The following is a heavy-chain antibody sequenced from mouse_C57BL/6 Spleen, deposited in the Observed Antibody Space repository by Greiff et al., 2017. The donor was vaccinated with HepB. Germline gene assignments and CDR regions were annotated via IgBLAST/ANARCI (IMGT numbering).Heavy chain of an antibody. V-gene: IGHV1-64*01. D-gene: IGHD1-2*01. Sequence: QVQLQQPGAELVKPGASVKLSCKASGYTFTSYWMHWVKQRPGQGLEWIGMIHPNSGSTNYNEKFKSKATLTVDKSSSAAYMQLSSLTSEDSAVYYCARADGGGYFDVWGTGTTGTVSS. CDR1: GYTFTSYW. CDR3: ARADGGGYFDV. J-gene: IGHJ1*03. CDR2: IHPNSGST.